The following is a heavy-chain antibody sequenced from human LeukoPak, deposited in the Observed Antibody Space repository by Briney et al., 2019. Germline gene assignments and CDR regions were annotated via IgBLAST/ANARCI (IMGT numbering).Heavy chain of an antibody. Sequence: PGGSLRLSCAASGFTFSSYAMHWVRQAPGKGLEWVAVISYDGSNKYYADSVKGRFIISRDNSRNTLYLQMNSLRPEDTAVYFCARHAWDYWGQGTLVTVSS. CDR2: ISYDGSNK. V-gene: IGHV3-30*04. J-gene: IGHJ4*02. CDR1: GFTFSSYA. CDR3: ARHAWDY.